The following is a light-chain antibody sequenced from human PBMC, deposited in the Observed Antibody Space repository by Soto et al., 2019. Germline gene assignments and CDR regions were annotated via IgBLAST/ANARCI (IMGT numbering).Light chain of an antibody. J-gene: IGKJ4*01. CDR1: QSVSTY. CDR3: QQRNKWPPVT. Sequence: EVVLTQSPATLSLSPGERATLSCRASQSVSTYLAWYQQKAGRAPRLLIYDASNRATGVPTRFSGSGSGTDFTLTISSLEPEDFAVYYCQQRNKWPPVTFGGGTKVDIK. V-gene: IGKV3-11*01. CDR2: DAS.